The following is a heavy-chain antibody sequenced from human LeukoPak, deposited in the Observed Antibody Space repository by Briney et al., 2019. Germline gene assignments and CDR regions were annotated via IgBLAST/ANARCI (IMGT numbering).Heavy chain of an antibody. Sequence: GGSLRLSCAASGFTFSSYWMHWVRHGPGKGLMWVSRINSDGSSTSYADSVRGRFTISRDNAKNTLYLQMNSLRAEDTAVYYCAREDRLYSSPGIRDYWGHGTLVTVSS. D-gene: IGHD5-18*01. CDR2: INSDGSST. J-gene: IGHJ4*01. CDR1: GFTFSSYW. CDR3: AREDRLYSSPGIRDY. V-gene: IGHV3-74*01.